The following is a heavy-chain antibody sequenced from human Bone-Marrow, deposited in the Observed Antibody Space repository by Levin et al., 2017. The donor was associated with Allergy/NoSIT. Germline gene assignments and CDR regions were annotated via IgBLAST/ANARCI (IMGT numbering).Heavy chain of an antibody. J-gene: IGHJ4*02. Sequence: SQTLSLTCAVYGGSFSGYYWSWIRQPPGKGLEWIGEINHSGSTNYNPSLKSRVTISVDTSKNQFSLKLSSVTAADTAVYYCARGVFSLQLWLLRPNYFDYWGQGTLVTVSS. CDR3: ARGVFSLQLWLLRPNYFDY. D-gene: IGHD5-18*01. V-gene: IGHV4-34*01. CDR2: INHSGST. CDR1: GGSFSGYY.